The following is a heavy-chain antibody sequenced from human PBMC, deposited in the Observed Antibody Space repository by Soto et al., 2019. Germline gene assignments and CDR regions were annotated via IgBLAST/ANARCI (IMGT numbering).Heavy chain of an antibody. J-gene: IGHJ4*02. CDR2: ISAYNGNT. V-gene: IGHV1-18*01. D-gene: IGHD6-13*01. CDR3: ARATEQWYISRWYGDY. Sequence: QVQLVQSGAEVKKPGASVKVSCKASGYTFTSYGISWVRQAPGQGLEWMGWISAYNGNTNYAQKLQGRVTMTTDTSTNTAYMELRSLRSHDTAVYYCARATEQWYISRWYGDYWGQGTLVTVSS. CDR1: GYTFTSYG.